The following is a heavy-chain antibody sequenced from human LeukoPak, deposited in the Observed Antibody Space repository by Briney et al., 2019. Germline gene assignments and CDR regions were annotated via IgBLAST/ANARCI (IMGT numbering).Heavy chain of an antibody. CDR1: GGSISSYY. D-gene: IGHD2-21*02. Sequence: PSETLSLTCTVSGGSISSYYWTWIRQPPGKGLEWIGYIHYSGSSRSHPSLNSRVTMSVDTSKSQFSLKPTSVTAADTAVYYCARGRRTAVVTDFDYWGQGILVTVSS. CDR2: IHYSGSS. J-gene: IGHJ4*02. V-gene: IGHV4-59*01. CDR3: ARGRRTAVVTDFDY.